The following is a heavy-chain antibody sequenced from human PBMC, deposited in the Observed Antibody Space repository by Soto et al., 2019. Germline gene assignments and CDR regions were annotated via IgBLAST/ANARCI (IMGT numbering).Heavy chain of an antibody. J-gene: IGHJ4*02. CDR1: GFPIGMYW. CDR2: ISPDGSEE. CDR3: AREGN. Sequence: EVQLVESGGGLVQPGGSLRLSCVASGFPIGMYWMSWVRQAPGKGLEWVAYISPDGSEENHVDSVKGRFTISRDNAKNSLFLQMNSLRAEDTAVYYCAREGNWGQGTLVAVSS. V-gene: IGHV3-7*01.